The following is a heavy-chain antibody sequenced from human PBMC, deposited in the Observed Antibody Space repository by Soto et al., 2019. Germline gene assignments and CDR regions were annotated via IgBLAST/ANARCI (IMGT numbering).Heavy chain of an antibody. D-gene: IGHD3-10*01. CDR3: ARVHYYGSGSYVDY. CDR2: IYYSGST. V-gene: IGHV4-61*01. J-gene: IGHJ4*02. Sequence: SETLSLTCTVSGGSVSSGSYYWSWIRQPPGKGLEWIGYIYYSGSTNYNPSLKSRVTISVDTSKNQFSLKLSSVTAADTAVYYCARVHYYGSGSYVDYWGQGTLVTVSS. CDR1: GGSVSSGSYY.